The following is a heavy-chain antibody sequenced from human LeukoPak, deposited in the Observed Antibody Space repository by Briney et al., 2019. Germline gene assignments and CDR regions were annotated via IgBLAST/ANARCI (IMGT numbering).Heavy chain of an antibody. J-gene: IGHJ4*02. D-gene: IGHD5-12*01. CDR1: GFTFSSYA. Sequence: GGSLRLSCAASGFTFSSYAMTWVRQPAGKGLQWVSTIRATAGTTYYTDSVKGRFTISRDNSKNTVFLQMNRLRAEDTAVYYCAKGGYTSHYDYWGQGILVTVSS. V-gene: IGHV3-23*01. CDR3: AKGGYTSHYDY. CDR2: IRATAGTT.